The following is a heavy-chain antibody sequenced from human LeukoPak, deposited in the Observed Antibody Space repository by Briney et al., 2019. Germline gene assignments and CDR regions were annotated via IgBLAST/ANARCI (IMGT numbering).Heavy chain of an antibody. J-gene: IGHJ4*02. CDR1: GFTFDDYS. CDR2: ISWDGGST. CDR3: GKDIVATGAIDY. Sequence: GGSLRLSCAAPGFTFDDYSMHWVRQAPGKGLEWVSLISWDGGSTYYADSVKGRFTISRDNSKNSLYLQMNSLRTEDTALYYCGKDIVATGAIDYWGQGTLVTVSS. V-gene: IGHV3-43*01. D-gene: IGHD1-1*01.